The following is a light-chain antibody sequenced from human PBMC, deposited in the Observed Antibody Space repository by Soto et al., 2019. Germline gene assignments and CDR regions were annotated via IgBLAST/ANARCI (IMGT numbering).Light chain of an antibody. CDR2: GTS. J-gene: IGKJ1*01. V-gene: IGKV3-20*01. Sequence: EFELTQSPGTLSLSPGERATLSCRASQSVSSSYLAWYQQKSGQAPRLLIYGTSSRATGVPDRFSGSGSGTDFTLTISRLEPEDFAVYYCQQYDSSPWTFGQGTKVDIK. CDR1: QSVSSSY. CDR3: QQYDSSPWT.